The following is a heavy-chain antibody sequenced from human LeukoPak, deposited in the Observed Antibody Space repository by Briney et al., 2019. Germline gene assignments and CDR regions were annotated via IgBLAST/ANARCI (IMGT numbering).Heavy chain of an antibody. CDR2: IYYTESA. J-gene: IGHJ6*03. Sequence: SETLSLTCSVSGGSISSSVYYWGWIRQPPGKGLEWIGSIYYTESAYYNPSLESRVTMSVDTSKNQFSLKLSSVTAADTAVYYCARVPWRDFWSGYSEYYYMDVWGKGTTVTVSS. V-gene: IGHV4-39*07. CDR1: GGSISSSVYY. CDR3: ARVPWRDFWSGYSEYYYMDV. D-gene: IGHD3-3*01.